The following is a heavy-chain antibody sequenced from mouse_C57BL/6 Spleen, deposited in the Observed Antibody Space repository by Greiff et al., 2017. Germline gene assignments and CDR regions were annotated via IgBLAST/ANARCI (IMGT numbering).Heavy chain of an antibody. V-gene: IGHV1-61*01. CDR1: GYTFTSYW. D-gene: IGHD4-1*02. CDR3: ARYNWAYAMDY. J-gene: IGHJ4*01. Sequence: QVQLQQPGAELVRPGSSVKLSCKASGYTFTSYWMDWVKQRPGHGLEWIGNIYPSDSETHYNQKFKDKATLTVDKSSSTAYMQLSSLTSEDSAVYYCARYNWAYAMDYWGQGTSVTGSS. CDR2: IYPSDSET.